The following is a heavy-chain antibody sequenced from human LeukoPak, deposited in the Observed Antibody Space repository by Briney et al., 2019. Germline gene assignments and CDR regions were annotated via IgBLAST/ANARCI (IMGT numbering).Heavy chain of an antibody. CDR1: GYIFTAFY. V-gene: IGHV1-58*02. Sequence: WASVKVSCKASGYIFTAFYMHWVRQARGQRLEWIGWIVVGSGNTNYAQKFQERVTITRDMSTSTAYMELSSLRSEDTAVYYCAASDLNWFDPWGQGTLVTVSS. J-gene: IGHJ5*02. CDR3: AASDLNWFDP. D-gene: IGHD2-21*02. CDR2: IVVGSGNT.